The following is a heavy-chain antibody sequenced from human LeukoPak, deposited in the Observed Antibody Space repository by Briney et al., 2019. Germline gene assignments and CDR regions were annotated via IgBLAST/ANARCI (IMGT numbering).Heavy chain of an antibody. Sequence: GGSLRLSCAASGFTFSSYGMHWVRQAPGKGLEWVAFIRYDGSNKYYADSVKGRLTISRDNSKNTLYLQMTSPRGDDTAVYYCAKEKNSYSSSSGQGYWGQGTLVTVSS. CDR1: GFTFSSYG. D-gene: IGHD6-6*01. J-gene: IGHJ4*02. V-gene: IGHV3-30*02. CDR3: AKEKNSYSSSSGQGY. CDR2: IRYDGSNK.